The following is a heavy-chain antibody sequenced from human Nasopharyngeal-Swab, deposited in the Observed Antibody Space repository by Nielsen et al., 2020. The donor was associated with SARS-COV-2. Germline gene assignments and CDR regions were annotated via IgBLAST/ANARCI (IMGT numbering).Heavy chain of an antibody. V-gene: IGHV3-48*03. CDR2: ISSSGSTI. J-gene: IGHJ6*02. Sequence: SWAASGFTFSSYEMNWVSQAPGKGLEWVSYISSSGSTIYYADSVKGRFTISRDNAKNSLYLQMNSLRAEDMAVYYCARDRAARYGMDGWGQGTTVTVSS. CDR1: GFTFSSYE. D-gene: IGHD6-6*01. CDR3: ARDRAARYGMDG.